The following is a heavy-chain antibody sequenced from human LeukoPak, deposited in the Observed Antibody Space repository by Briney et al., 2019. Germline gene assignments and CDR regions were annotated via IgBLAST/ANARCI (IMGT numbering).Heavy chain of an antibody. D-gene: IGHD1-26*01. CDR1: GGTFSSYA. V-gene: IGHV1-69*13. J-gene: IGHJ6*03. CDR3: ARSYRSYYYYYMDV. CDR2: IIPILGTT. Sequence: ASVKVSCKASGGTFSSYAISWVRQAPGQGLEWMGGIIPILGTTNYAQKFQGRVTITADESTSTAYMELSSLRSEDTAVYYCARSYRSYYYYYMDVWGKGTTVTISS.